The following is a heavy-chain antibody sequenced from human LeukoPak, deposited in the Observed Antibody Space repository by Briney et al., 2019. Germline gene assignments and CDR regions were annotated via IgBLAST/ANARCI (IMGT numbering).Heavy chain of an antibody. J-gene: IGHJ5*02. CDR3: ARDYDILTGYYAFDP. CDR2: SSAYNGNT. D-gene: IGHD3-9*01. V-gene: IGHV1-18*01. Sequence: ASVKVSCKASGYTFTSYGISWVRQAPGQGVEWMGWSSAYNGNTNYAQKLQGRVTTTTGTSPSTPYMELRRLRSDATAVYYCARDYDILTGYYAFDPWGQGTLVTVSS. CDR1: GYTFTSYG.